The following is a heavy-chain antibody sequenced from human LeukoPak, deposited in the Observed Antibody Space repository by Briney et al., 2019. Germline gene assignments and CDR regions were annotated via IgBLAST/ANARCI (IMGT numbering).Heavy chain of an antibody. J-gene: IGHJ6*02. CDR2: IIPILGIA. D-gene: IGHD3-16*01. CDR3: AREVLGMTDYYYYGMDV. V-gene: IGHV1-69*04. CDR1: GGTFSSYA. Sequence: GASVKVSCKASGGTFSSYAISGVRQAPGQGLEWVGRIIPILGIANYAQKFQGRVTITADKSTSTAYMELSSLRSEDTAVYYCAREVLGMTDYYYYGMDVWGQGTTVTVSS.